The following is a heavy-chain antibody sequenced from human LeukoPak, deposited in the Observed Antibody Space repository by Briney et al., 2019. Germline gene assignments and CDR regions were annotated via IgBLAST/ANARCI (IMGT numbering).Heavy chain of an antibody. V-gene: IGHV4-59*08. Sequence: ASETLSLTCTVSGGSIRSYYWSWIRQPPGKGLEWIGYIYDSGSTNYNPSLKSRVTISVDRSKNQFSLKLNSVTAAVTAVYYCAGSQQWLSYWGQGTLVTVSS. CDR1: GGSIRSYY. CDR2: IYDSGST. CDR3: AGSQQWLSY. D-gene: IGHD6-19*01. J-gene: IGHJ4*02.